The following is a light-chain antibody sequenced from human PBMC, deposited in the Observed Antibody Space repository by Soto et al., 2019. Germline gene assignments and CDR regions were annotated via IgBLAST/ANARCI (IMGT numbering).Light chain of an antibody. CDR2: AAS. V-gene: IGKV3-20*01. J-gene: IGKJ3*01. CDR1: QSVSND. Sequence: EIVMTQSPGTLSLSPGERATLSCRASQSVSNDLAWYQQKGGQAPRLLIYAASTRATGVPDRFSGTGSGTDFALTISRLETDDSAVYYCQQYGGSPFTFGPGTKVDIK. CDR3: QQYGGSPFT.